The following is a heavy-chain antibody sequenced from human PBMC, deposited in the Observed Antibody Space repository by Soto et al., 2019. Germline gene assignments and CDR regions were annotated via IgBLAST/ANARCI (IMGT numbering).Heavy chain of an antibody. Sequence: GGSLRLSCVASGFTFSGNVMSWVRQAPGKGLEWISIISGSGGSTYYADSVKGRFTISRDNSNNTLYLQMHSLTAADTAVYYCAKNGCGGDCYSSVAGNWFDPWGQGTLVTVSS. D-gene: IGHD2-21*02. CDR1: GFTFSGNV. V-gene: IGHV3-23*01. CDR2: ISGSGGST. CDR3: AKNGCGGDCYSSVAGNWFDP. J-gene: IGHJ5*02.